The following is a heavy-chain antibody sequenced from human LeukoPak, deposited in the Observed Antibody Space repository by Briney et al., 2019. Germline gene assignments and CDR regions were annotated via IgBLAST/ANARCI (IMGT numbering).Heavy chain of an antibody. CDR3: ARLRHITIFGGMDA. CDR1: GYTFTSYD. D-gene: IGHD3-3*01. CDR2: MNPNSGNT. J-gene: IGHJ6*02. Sequence: ASVKVSCKASGYTFTSYDTNWVRQATGQGLEWMGWMNPNSGNTGYAQKFQGRVTMTRNTSISTAYMELSSLRSEDTAVYYCARLRHITIFGGMDAWGQGTTVTVSS. V-gene: IGHV1-8*01.